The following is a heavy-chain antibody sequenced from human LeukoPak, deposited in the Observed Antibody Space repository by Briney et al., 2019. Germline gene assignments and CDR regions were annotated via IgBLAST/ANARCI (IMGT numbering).Heavy chain of an antibody. D-gene: IGHD3-10*01. Sequence: ASVKVSCKASGYTFTSYGISWVRQAPGQGLEWMGWISAYNGNTNYAQKLQGRVTMTTDTSTSTAYMELRSLRSDDTAVYYCARDLVRMVRGVTAGYWGQGTLVPVSS. V-gene: IGHV1-18*01. CDR1: GYTFTSYG. J-gene: IGHJ4*02. CDR2: ISAYNGNT. CDR3: ARDLVRMVRGVTAGY.